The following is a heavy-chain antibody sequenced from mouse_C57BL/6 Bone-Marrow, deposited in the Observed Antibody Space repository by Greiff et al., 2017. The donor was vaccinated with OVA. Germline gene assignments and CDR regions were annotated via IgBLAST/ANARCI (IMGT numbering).Heavy chain of an antibody. CDR2: IDPETGGT. D-gene: IGHD2-3*01. V-gene: IGHV1-15*01. Sequence: QVQLQQSGAELVRPGASVTLSCKASGYTFTDYEMHWVKQTPVHGLEWIGAIDPETGGTAYNQKFKGKAILTADKSSSTAYMELRSLTSEDSAVYYCTRSYDGYYYAMDYWGQGTSVTVSS. CDR3: TRSYDGYYYAMDY. CDR1: GYTFTDYE. J-gene: IGHJ4*01.